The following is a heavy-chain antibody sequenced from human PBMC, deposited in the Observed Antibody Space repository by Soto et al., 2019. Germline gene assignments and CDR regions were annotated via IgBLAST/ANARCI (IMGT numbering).Heavy chain of an antibody. Sequence: GGSLRLSCAASGFTFSIYAMSWVRQAPGKGLEWVSAISGDSGSTYYADSVKGRFTISRDNSKNTLYLQMNSLRAGDTALYYCAIPSGLTVTGPDYWGQGTLVTVSS. CDR2: ISGDSGST. J-gene: IGHJ4*02. D-gene: IGHD4-17*01. CDR3: AIPSGLTVTGPDY. V-gene: IGHV3-23*01. CDR1: GFTFSIYA.